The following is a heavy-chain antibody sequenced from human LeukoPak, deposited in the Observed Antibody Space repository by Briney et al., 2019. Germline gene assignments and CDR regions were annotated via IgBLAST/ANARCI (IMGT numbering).Heavy chain of an antibody. CDR1: GGSFSGYY. D-gene: IGHD1-26*01. Sequence: SETLSLTCAVYGGSFSGYYWSWIRQPPGKGLEWIGEINHSGSTNYNPSLKIRVTISVDTSKNQFSLKLSSVTAADTAVYYCTRHLPGATWFDPWGQGTQVTVSS. CDR2: INHSGST. J-gene: IGHJ5*02. V-gene: IGHV4-34*01. CDR3: TRHLPGATWFDP.